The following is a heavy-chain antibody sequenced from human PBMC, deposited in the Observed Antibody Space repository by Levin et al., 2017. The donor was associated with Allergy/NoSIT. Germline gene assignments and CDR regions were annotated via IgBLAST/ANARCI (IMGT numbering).Heavy chain of an antibody. CDR3: ARDSVELGILYKGGLDY. CDR1: GYTFTGYS. CDR2: INPRSGAT. V-gene: IGHV1-2*02. D-gene: IGHD2-8*01. Sequence: GESLKISCKTSGYTFTGYSIHWVRQAPGQGLERMGWINPRSGATNFAQKFQGRVTVTRDTSITTAHMELSSLRSDDTALYFCARDSVELGILYKGGLDYWGQGTLVTVSS. J-gene: IGHJ4*02.